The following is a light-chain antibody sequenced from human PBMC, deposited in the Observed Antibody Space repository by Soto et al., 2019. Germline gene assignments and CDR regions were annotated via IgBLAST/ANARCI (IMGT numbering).Light chain of an antibody. CDR2: DAV. J-gene: IGKJ1*01. V-gene: IGKV3-20*01. CDR3: HQCAHSPLT. CDR1: QTVTKNH. Sequence: EIVLMQSPGILSLSAGERATLSCRASQTVTKNHLAWYQQKPGQAPRLIIYDAVNRATGVPDRFSGSGSGTDFTLTISRLEPEDFAVYYCHQCAHSPLTFGQGTKVEIK.